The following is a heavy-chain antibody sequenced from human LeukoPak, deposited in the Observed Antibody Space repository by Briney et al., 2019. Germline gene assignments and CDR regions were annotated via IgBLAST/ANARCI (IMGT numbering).Heavy chain of an antibody. CDR3: ARERIPVAGLDY. V-gene: IGHV4-30-2*01. J-gene: IGHJ4*02. CDR2: IYHSGST. D-gene: IGHD6-19*01. Sequence: SETLSLTCTVSGGSISSGGYYWSWIRQPPGKGLEWIGYIYHSGSTYYNPSLKSRVTISADRSKNQFSLKLSSVTAADTAVYYCARERIPVAGLDYWGQGTLVTVSS. CDR1: GGSISSGGYY.